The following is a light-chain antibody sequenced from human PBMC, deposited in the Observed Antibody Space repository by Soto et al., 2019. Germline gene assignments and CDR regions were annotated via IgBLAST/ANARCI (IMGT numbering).Light chain of an antibody. CDR3: ATWDDSLRGVL. V-gene: IGLV1-47*01. CDR1: SSNIGSNY. Sequence: QAVVTQPPSASGTPGQMVTISCSGGSSNIGSNYAYWYRQLPGTAPKLVIYANSQRPSGVPDRFSGSKSGTSASLAISGLRSEDEADYYCATWDDSLRGVLFGGGTKVTVL. CDR2: ANS. J-gene: IGLJ2*01.